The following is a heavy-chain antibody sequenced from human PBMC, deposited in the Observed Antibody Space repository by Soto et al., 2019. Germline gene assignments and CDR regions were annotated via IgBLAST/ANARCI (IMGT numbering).Heavy chain of an antibody. CDR2: INDSGST. V-gene: IGHV4-34*03. J-gene: IGHJ4*02. CDR3: KGGNF. Sequence: SETVSLICAVSGASFRGYFWRWIHQSPDKGLEWIGEINDSGSTYYNPSSKSRLTISVDTSNSQSSLRLTALTAAHSAVYYCKGGNFCGQGTRVTVSS. CDR1: GASFRGYF.